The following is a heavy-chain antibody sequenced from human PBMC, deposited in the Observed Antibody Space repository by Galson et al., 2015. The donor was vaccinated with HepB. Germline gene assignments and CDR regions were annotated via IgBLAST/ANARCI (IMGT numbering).Heavy chain of an antibody. J-gene: IGHJ6*02. V-gene: IGHV3-53*01. Sequence: SLRLSCAASGFSVTNNYVSWVRQAPGKGLEWVSVTYSDGSTFFIDSVKGRFTVSRDDSRNTLHLQMNSLSAHDTATYYCARCGKYFPLRTRGSGNFQMDVWGQGTTVTVSS. CDR3: ARCGKYFPLRTRGSGNFQMDV. D-gene: IGHD2/OR15-2a*01. CDR2: TYSDGST. CDR1: GFSVTNNY.